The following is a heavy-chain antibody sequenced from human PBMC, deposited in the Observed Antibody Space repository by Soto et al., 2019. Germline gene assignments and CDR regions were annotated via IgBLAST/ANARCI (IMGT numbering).Heavy chain of an antibody. Sequence: SETLSLTCAVSGASISGSYYYWAWLRQSPGKGPEWIGSVFYTGFTSYNPSLESRVSVSVDTSKSQFSLKLSAVTAAATDVYYCPTSQKGYNWNYFDHWGQGTLVTVSS. V-gene: IGHV4-39*01. CDR2: VFYTGFT. D-gene: IGHD1-20*01. J-gene: IGHJ4*02. CDR1: GASISGSYYY. CDR3: PTSQKGYNWNYFDH.